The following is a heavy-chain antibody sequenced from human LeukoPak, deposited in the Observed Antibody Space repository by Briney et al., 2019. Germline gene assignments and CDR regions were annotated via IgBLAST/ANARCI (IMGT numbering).Heavy chain of an antibody. J-gene: IGHJ5*02. Sequence: SVKVSCKASGGTFSSYAISWVRQAPGQGLEWMGGIIPIFGTANYAQKFQGRVTITADESTSTAYMELSSLRSDDTAVYYCARDPELGTNWFDPWGQGTLVTVSS. D-gene: IGHD7-27*01. CDR1: GGTFSSYA. CDR3: ARDPELGTNWFDP. V-gene: IGHV1-69*01. CDR2: IIPIFGTA.